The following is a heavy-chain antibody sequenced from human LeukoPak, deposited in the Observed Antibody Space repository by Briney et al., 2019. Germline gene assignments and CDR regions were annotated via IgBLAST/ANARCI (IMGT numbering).Heavy chain of an antibody. J-gene: IGHJ4*02. Sequence: SETLSITCTVSGGSISDYYRGWIRQPPGKGLEWIGYFYNSGSSTYNPSLKSRVTISADTSKNQFSLKLNSLTTADTAVYYCTRGAGWLIDYWGQGILVTVSS. D-gene: IGHD3-16*01. CDR2: FYNSGSS. V-gene: IGHV4-59*01. CDR3: TRGAGWLIDY. CDR1: GGSISDYY.